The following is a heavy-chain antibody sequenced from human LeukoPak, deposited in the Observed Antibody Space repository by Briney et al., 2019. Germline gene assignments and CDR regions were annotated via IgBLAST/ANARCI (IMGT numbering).Heavy chain of an antibody. Sequence: PGGSLRLSCAASGFRFSNDGMHWVRQAPGKGLEWVALIWYDGSKKYYADSVEGRFTISRDNSKNTLSLQMNSLRAEDTAVYYCARLSGSYLDYWGQGTLVTVSS. J-gene: IGHJ4*02. CDR2: IWYDGSKK. CDR3: ARLSGSYLDY. D-gene: IGHD1-26*01. CDR1: GFRFSNDG. V-gene: IGHV3-33*01.